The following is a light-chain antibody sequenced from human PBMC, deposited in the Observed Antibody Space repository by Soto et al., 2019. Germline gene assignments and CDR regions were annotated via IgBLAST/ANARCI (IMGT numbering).Light chain of an antibody. J-gene: IGLJ2*01. CDR2: DVR. V-gene: IGLV2-14*03. Sequence: QSVLTQPASVSGSPGQSITISCTGTSSDVGGHNFVSWYQQHPGRAPKLMIYDVRNRPSGVSNRFSGSKSANTASLVISGLQAEDEADYYCSSYSSNDTLVFGRGTQLTVL. CDR1: SSDVGGHNF. CDR3: SSYSSNDTLV.